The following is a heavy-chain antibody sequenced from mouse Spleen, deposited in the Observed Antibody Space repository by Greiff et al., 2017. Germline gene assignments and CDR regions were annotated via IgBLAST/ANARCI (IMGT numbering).Heavy chain of an antibody. D-gene: IGHD1-1*01. CDR3: VRDTNYYGSSYAGYFDV. V-gene: IGHV10-3*01. Sequence: EADGGLVQPKGSLKLSCAASGFTFNTYAMHWVRQAPGKGLEWVARIRSKSSNYATYYADSVKDRFTISRDDSQSMLYLQMNNLKTEDTAMYYCVRDTNYYGSSYAGYFDVWGTGTTVTVSS. CDR1: GFTFNTYA. J-gene: IGHJ1*03. CDR2: IRSKSSNYAT.